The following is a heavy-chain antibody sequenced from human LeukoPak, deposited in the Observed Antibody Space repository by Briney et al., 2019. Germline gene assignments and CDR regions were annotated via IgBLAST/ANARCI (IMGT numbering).Heavy chain of an antibody. CDR1: GFTFSSYS. J-gene: IGHJ5*02. CDR2: ISSSSSYM. CDR3: ASLTGLGYCSGGSCYGPDYNWFDP. D-gene: IGHD2-15*01. V-gene: IGHV3-21*01. Sequence: GGSLRLSCAASGFTFSSYSMNWVRQAPGKGLEWVSSISSSSSYMYYADSVKGRFTISRDNAKNSLYLQMNSLRAEDTAVYYCASLTGLGYCSGGSCYGPDYNWFDPWGQGTLVTVSS.